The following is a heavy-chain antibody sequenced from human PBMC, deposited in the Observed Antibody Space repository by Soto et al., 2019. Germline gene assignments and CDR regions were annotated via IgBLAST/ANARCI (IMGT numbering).Heavy chain of an antibody. CDR3: ARDNRKELWVEGLNAMDV. D-gene: IGHD3-10*01. J-gene: IGHJ6*02. V-gene: IGHV1-18*04. CDR2: DSGYNGQT. CDR1: AYTFTTYG. Sequence: QVQLVQSGPEVKKPGASVKVSCKASAYTFTTYGISWVRQAPGQGLEWMGGDSGYNGQTNYPQKFRGRVTLTTDTSTSTAYMELRSLRSDDTAMYYCARDNRKELWVEGLNAMDVWGQGTTVTVSS.